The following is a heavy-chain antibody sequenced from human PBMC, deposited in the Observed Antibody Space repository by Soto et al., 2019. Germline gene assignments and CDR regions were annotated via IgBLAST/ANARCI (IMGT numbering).Heavy chain of an antibody. CDR2: IYYSGST. CDR3: ARAVHYDFPGDWFDP. V-gene: IGHV4-31*03. CDR1: GGSISSGGYY. J-gene: IGHJ5*02. D-gene: IGHD3-3*01. Sequence: SETLSLTCTVSGGSISSGGYYWSWIRQHPGKGLEWIGYIYYSGSTYYNPSLKSRVTISVDTSKNQFSLKLSSVTAADTAVYYCARAVHYDFPGDWFDPWGQGTLVTVSS.